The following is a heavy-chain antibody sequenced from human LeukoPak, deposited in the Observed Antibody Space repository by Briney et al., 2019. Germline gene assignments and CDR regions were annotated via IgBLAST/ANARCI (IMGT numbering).Heavy chain of an antibody. J-gene: IGHJ6*02. D-gene: IGHD4-11*01. CDR2: FDPEDGET. Sequence: ASVKVSCKVSGYTLTELSMHWVRQAPGKGLGWMGGFDPEDGETIYAQKFQGRVTMTEDTSTDTAYMELSSLRSEDTAVYYCATVSSNYGDYYGVDVWGQGTTVTVSS. CDR3: ATVSSNYGDYYGVDV. CDR1: GYTLTELS. V-gene: IGHV1-24*01.